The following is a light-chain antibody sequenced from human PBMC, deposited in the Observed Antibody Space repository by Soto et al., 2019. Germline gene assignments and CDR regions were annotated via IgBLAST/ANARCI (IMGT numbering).Light chain of an antibody. CDR3: QQFGSLFT. Sequence: EIVLTQSPGTLSLSPGERATLSCRASQSVSSSYLAWYQQKPGQAPRLLIYGASSRATGIPDRFSSSGSGTDFTLTISRLEPEDFAVFYCQQFGSLFTFGPGTKVEIK. CDR1: QSVSSSY. CDR2: GAS. V-gene: IGKV3-20*01. J-gene: IGKJ3*01.